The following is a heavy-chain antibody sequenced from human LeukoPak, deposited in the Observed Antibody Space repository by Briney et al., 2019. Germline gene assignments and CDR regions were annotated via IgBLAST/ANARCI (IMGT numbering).Heavy chain of an antibody. CDR1: GGSFSGYY. V-gene: IGHV4-34*01. J-gene: IGHJ4*02. CDR2: INHSGST. D-gene: IGHD5-12*01. Sequence: SETLSLTCAVYGGSFSGYYWSWLRQPPGKGLEWIGEINHSGSTNYNPSLKSRVTISVDTSKNQFSLKLSSVTAADTAVYYCARGSGGYEEGYYFDYWGQGTLVTVSS. CDR3: ARGSGGYEEGYYFDY.